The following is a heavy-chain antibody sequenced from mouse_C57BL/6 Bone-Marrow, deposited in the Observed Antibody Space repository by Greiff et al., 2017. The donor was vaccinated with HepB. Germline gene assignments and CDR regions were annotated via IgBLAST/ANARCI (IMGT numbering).Heavy chain of an antibody. CDR1: GFNIKDDY. D-gene: IGHD2-5*01. CDR2: IDPENGDT. CDR3: TTAYYSNYVSVLWFAY. V-gene: IGHV14-4*01. J-gene: IGHJ3*01. Sequence: EVQLQQSGAELVRPGASVKLSCTASGFNIKDDYMHWVKQRPEQGLEWIGWIDPENGDTEYASKFQGKATITADTSSNTAYLQLSSLTSEDTAVYYCTTAYYSNYVSVLWFAYWGQGTLVTGSA.